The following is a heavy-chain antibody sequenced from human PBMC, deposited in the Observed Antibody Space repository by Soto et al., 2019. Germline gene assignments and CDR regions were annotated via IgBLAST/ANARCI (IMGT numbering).Heavy chain of an antibody. D-gene: IGHD1-1*01. CDR1: GYTFTSYY. CDR2: INPSGGST. Sequence: ASVKVSCKASGYTFTSYYMHWVRQVPGQGLEWMGIINPSGGSTSYAQKFQGRVTMTRDTSTSTVYMELSSLRSEDTAVYYCARDKDNWNDEDYNYGMDVWGQGTTVTVSS. V-gene: IGHV1-46*01. J-gene: IGHJ6*02. CDR3: ARDKDNWNDEDYNYGMDV.